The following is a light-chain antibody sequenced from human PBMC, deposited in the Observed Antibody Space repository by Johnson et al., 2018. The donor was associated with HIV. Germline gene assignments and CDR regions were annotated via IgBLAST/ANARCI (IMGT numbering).Light chain of an antibody. CDR1: NSNIGNNY. J-gene: IGLJ1*01. Sequence: QSVLTQPPSVSAAPGQKVTISCSGSNSNIGNNYVSWYQQVPGTAPKLLIYENNKRPSGIPDRFSGSRSGTSATLVITGLQTGDEADYYCGAWDSSLSAYVFGPGTKVTVL. CDR2: ENN. V-gene: IGLV1-51*02. CDR3: GAWDSSLSAYV.